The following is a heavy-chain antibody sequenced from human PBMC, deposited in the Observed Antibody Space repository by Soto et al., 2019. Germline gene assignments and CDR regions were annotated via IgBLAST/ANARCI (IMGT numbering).Heavy chain of an antibody. Sequence: GASVKVSCKASGYTFTSYGISWVRQAPGQGLEWMGWISAYNGNTNYAQKLQGRVTMTTDTSTSTAYMELSSLRSEDTAVYYCARGRAVRTHDAFDYWGQGTLVTVSS. V-gene: IGHV1-18*01. CDR3: ARGRAVRTHDAFDY. CDR1: GYTFTSYG. D-gene: IGHD1-1*01. J-gene: IGHJ4*02. CDR2: ISAYNGNT.